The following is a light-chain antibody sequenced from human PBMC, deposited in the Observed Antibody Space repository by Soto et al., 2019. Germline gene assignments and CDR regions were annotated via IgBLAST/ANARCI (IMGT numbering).Light chain of an antibody. Sequence: EIVMTQSPATLSVSQGERATLSCRASHSVRSDLAWYQQKPGQSPRLLIFDASTRATGIPARFSGSGSGTEFTLTISNLQSEDFAVYYCHQYNKWPPITFGQGTRLEIK. CDR2: DAS. J-gene: IGKJ5*01. CDR3: HQYNKWPPIT. V-gene: IGKV3-15*01. CDR1: HSVRSD.